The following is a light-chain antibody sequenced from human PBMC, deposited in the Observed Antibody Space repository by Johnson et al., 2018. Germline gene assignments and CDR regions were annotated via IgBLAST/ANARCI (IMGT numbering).Light chain of an antibody. Sequence: QSVLTQPPSVSAAPGQKVTISCSGSSSNIGNNYVSWYQQLPGTAPKLLIYENNKRPSGIPDRFSGSKSGTSATLGITGLQTGDEADYYCGTWDSRLKGGNVFGTGNKGTVL. CDR3: GTWDSRLKGGNV. CDR1: SSNIGNNY. J-gene: IGLJ1*01. CDR2: ENN. V-gene: IGLV1-51*02.